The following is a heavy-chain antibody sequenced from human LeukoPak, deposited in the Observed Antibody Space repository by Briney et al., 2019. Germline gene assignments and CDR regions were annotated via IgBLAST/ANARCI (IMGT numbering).Heavy chain of an antibody. J-gene: IGHJ4*02. CDR3: ARFGTSSSRFFDQ. CDR1: GGSISAYY. CDR2: IHYSGTT. Sequence: SETLSLTCTVSGGSISAYYWSWIRQPPGKGLEWIGYIHYSGTTDYYPSLRSRVTIALDTSKNQFSLKLNSVTAADTAVYYCARFGTSSSRFFDQWGQGTLVTVSS. D-gene: IGHD6-6*01. V-gene: IGHV4-59*01.